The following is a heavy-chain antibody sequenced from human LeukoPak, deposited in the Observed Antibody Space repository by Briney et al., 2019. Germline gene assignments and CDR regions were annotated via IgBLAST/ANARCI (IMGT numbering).Heavy chain of an antibody. CDR3: ARVGVGATFGAFDI. D-gene: IGHD1-26*01. CDR1: GGSISNSNSY. J-gene: IGHJ3*02. V-gene: IGHV4-39*07. Sequence: RTSETLSLTCTVSGGSISNSNSYWGWIRQPPGKGLEWIGSIYYSGSTYYNPSLKSRVTISVDTSKNQFSLKLSSVTAADTAVYYCARVGVGATFGAFDIWGQGTMVTVSS. CDR2: IYYSGST.